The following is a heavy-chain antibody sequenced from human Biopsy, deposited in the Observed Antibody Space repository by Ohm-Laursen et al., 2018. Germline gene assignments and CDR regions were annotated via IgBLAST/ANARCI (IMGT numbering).Heavy chain of an antibody. CDR3: ARALDYYDPYYYYAMDV. J-gene: IGHJ6*02. V-gene: IGHV4-34*01. CDR1: GGSFSGYY. D-gene: IGHD3-16*01. CDR2: INHRGSA. Sequence: GTLSLTCAVYGGSFSGYYWTWIRQPPGQGLEWIGEINHRGSASYNPSLKSRITVLVDTSKNQFSLKLRSVSAADTAVYFCARALDYYDPYYYYAMDVWGQGTWVTVSS.